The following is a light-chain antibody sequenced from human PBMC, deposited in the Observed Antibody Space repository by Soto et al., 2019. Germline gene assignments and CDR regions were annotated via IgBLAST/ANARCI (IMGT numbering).Light chain of an antibody. V-gene: IGLV2-14*03. CDR1: SSYVGGYNY. J-gene: IGLJ1*01. CDR3: KSYTSSSTYV. CDR2: DVN. Sequence: QSVLTQPASVSGSPGQSITISCTGTSSYVGGYNYVSWYQHNPGKAPKLMMYDVNNRPSGVSNRFSGSKSGNAASLTISGLQAEDEADYLCKSYTSSSTYVFGTGTKSPS.